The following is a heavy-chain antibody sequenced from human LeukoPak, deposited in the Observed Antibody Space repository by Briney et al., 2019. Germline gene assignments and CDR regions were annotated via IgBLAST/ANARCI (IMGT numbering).Heavy chain of an antibody. D-gene: IGHD3-22*01. Sequence: GGSLRLSCAASGFTFSSYAMSWVRQAPGKGLEWVSAISGSGGSTYYADSVKGRFTISRDNSKNTLYLQMNSLRAEDTAVYYCAKDGKNYYDSSGPERYDYYYYYMDVWGKGTTVTVSS. V-gene: IGHV3-23*01. CDR3: AKDGKNYYDSSGPERYDYYYYYMDV. J-gene: IGHJ6*03. CDR2: ISGSGGST. CDR1: GFTFSSYA.